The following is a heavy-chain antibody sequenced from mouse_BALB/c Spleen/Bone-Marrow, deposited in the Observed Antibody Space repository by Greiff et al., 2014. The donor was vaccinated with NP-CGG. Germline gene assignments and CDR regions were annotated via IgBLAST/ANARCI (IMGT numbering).Heavy chain of an antibody. Sequence: EVKLVESGGGLVKPGGSPKLSCAASGFTFSDYYIYWLRQTPEKRLEWVATISDGGNYSXYXDXVKGRXTIXRDNAKNNLYLQMSSLKSEDTAMYYCARSRMRYGAMDYWGQGTSVTVFS. CDR2: ISDGGNYS. CDR3: ARSRMRYGAMDY. V-gene: IGHV5-4*02. D-gene: IGHD2-10*02. CDR1: GFTFSDYY. J-gene: IGHJ4*01.